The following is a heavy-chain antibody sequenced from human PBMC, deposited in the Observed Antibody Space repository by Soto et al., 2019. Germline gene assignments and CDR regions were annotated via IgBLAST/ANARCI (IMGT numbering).Heavy chain of an antibody. CDR2: INPNSGGT. CDR1: GYTFPDYY. D-gene: IGHD6-19*01. Sequence: QVQLVQSGAEVKKPGASVKVSCKDSGYTFPDYYMHWVRQAPGQGLEWMGWINPNSGGTNYAQKFQGRVTMTRDTSISTAYMELSSLRSDDTAVYYCARDSSGWRTWFDPWGQGTLVTVSS. V-gene: IGHV1-2*02. J-gene: IGHJ5*02. CDR3: ARDSSGWRTWFDP.